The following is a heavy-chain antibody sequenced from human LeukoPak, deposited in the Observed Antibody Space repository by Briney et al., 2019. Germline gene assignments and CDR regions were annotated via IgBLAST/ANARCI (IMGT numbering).Heavy chain of an antibody. V-gene: IGHV3-21*01. CDR3: ARDLNDAFDI. CDR1: GFTFSIYS. J-gene: IGHJ3*02. CDR2: ISSSTSYI. Sequence: GGSLRLSCAASGFTFSIYSMNWVRQAPGKGLERVSSISSSTSYINYADSVKGRFTISRDNARNSLYLQMNSLRAEDTAVYYCARDLNDAFDIWGQGTMVTVSS.